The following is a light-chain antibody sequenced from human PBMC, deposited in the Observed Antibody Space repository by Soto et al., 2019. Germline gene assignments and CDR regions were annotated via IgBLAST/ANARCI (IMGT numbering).Light chain of an antibody. CDR1: ERIGRY. V-gene: IGKV1-39*01. J-gene: IGKJ5*01. CDR3: QQSYTTFIT. CDR2: AAS. Sequence: DIKMTQSPSSLSASVGDRVTITCRASERIGRYLNWYQQKPGKAPKLLIFAASSLESGVPSRFSGSGSGTDFILTISSLQPEDFATYYCQQSYTTFITFGQGTRLEIK.